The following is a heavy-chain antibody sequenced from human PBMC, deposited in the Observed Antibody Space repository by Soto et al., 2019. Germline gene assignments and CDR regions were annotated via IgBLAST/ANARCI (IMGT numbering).Heavy chain of an antibody. CDR2: SIPIFGTA. V-gene: IGHV1-69*06. CDR3: ARQPPLHYFDY. J-gene: IGHJ4*02. CDR1: GVTFSSYA. Sequence: SVKVSCKASGVTFSSYAISWVRQAPGQGLEWMGGSIPIFGTANDAQKFQGRVTITADKSTSTAYMERSSLRSEDTAVYYCARQPPLHYFDYWGQGTLVTVSS.